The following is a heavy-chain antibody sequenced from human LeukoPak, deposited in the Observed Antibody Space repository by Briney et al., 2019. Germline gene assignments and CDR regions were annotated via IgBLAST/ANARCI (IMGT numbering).Heavy chain of an antibody. CDR1: GGSISNYY. Sequence: SETLSLTCTVSGGSISNYYWNWIRQPPGKGLEWIGYIYHSGSTYYSPSLKSRVIISVDTSKNQFSLKLSSVTAADTAVYYCARQGYCTSTTCYYYYGIAVWGQGTTVTVSS. J-gene: IGHJ6*02. D-gene: IGHD2-2*01. V-gene: IGHV4-59*08. CDR2: IYHSGST. CDR3: ARQGYCTSTTCYYYYGIAV.